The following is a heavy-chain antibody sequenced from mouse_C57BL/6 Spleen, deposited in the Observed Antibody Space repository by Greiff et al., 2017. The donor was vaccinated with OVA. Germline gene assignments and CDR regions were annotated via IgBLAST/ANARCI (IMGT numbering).Heavy chain of an antibody. J-gene: IGHJ4*01. CDR1: GFTFSDYY. D-gene: IGHD2-5*01. CDR3: ARGLDYSNYVGAMDY. V-gene: IGHV5-16*01. CDR2: INYDGSST. Sequence: EVKLVESEGGLVQPGSSMKLSCTASGFTFSDYYMAWVRQVPEKGLEWVANINYDGSSTYYLDSLKSRFIISRDNAKNILYLQMSSLKSEDTATYYCARGLDYSNYVGAMDYWGQGTSVTVSS.